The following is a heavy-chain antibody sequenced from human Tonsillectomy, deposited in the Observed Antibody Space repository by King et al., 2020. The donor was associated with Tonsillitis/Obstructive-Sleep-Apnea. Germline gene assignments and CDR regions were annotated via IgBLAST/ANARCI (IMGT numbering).Heavy chain of an antibody. J-gene: IGHJ4*02. Sequence: VQLVESGGGLVQPGRSLRLSCAASGFTFGDYIMNWVRQAPGKGLEWVGFIRSKADGGTTEYAASVKGRFTISRDDSKRIAYLQMNSLKTEDTAVYYCTRDLGGWIDYWGQGTLVTVSS. CDR1: GFTFGDYI. CDR3: TRDLGGWIDY. V-gene: IGHV3-49*04. D-gene: IGHD3-10*01. CDR2: IRSKADGGTT.